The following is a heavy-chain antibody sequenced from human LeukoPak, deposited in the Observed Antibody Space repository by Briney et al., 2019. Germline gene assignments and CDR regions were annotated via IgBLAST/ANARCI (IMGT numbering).Heavy chain of an antibody. J-gene: IGHJ6*02. Sequence: ASVKVSCKASGYTFTSYGISWVRQAPGQGLEWMGWISAYNGNTNYAQKLQGRVTMTTDTSTSTAYMELRSLRPDDTAVYYCARVRSIYSTLYYYGMDVWGQGTTVTVSS. CDR3: ARVRSIYSTLYYYGMDV. CDR2: ISAYNGNT. V-gene: IGHV1-18*01. D-gene: IGHD2-15*01. CDR1: GYTFTSYG.